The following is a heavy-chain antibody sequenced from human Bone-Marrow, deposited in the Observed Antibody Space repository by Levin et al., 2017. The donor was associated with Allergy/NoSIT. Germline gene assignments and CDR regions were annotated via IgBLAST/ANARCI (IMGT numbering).Heavy chain of an antibody. V-gene: IGHV5-10-1*01. CDR2: IDVSDSKV. J-gene: IGHJ4*02. Sequence: PGESLKISCQGSGYFFDIYSITWVRQRPGQGLEWMGDIDVSDSKVKFSPSFQGHVTITADKSLRTVYLQWSGLKVSDSAMYYCARHFSSRHFDYWGQGTLVTVSS. CDR1: GYFFDIYS. CDR3: ARHFSSRHFDY. D-gene: IGHD3-3*02.